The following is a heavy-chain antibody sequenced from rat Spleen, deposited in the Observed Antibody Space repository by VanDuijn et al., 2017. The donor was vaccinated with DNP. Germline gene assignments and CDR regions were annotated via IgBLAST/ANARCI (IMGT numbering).Heavy chain of an antibody. V-gene: IGHV5S23*01. D-gene: IGHD1-4*01. CDR1: GFSLTNYD. CDR3: ARQGGYLDY. CDR2: ISPSGGST. Sequence: VQLKESGPGLVQPSQTLSLTCTVPGFSLTNYDMAVVRQASTKGLEWVASISPSGGSTYYRDSVKGRFTVSRDNAKSSLYLQMDSLRSEDTATYYCARQGGYLDYWGQGVMVTVSS. J-gene: IGHJ2*01.